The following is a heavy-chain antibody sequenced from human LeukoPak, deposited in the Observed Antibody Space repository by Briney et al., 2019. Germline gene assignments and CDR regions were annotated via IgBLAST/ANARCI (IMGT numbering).Heavy chain of an antibody. D-gene: IGHD3-3*01. CDR1: GFTFSSYS. V-gene: IGHV3-48*01. CDR3: ARDREAYDFWSGYTQALIDY. J-gene: IGHJ4*02. Sequence: GGSLRLSCAASGFTFSSYSMNWVRQAPGKGLEWVSYISSSSTIYYADSVKGRFTISRDNAKNSLYLQMNSLRAEDTAVYYCARDREAYDFWSGYTQALIDYWGQGTLVTVSS. CDR2: ISSSSTI.